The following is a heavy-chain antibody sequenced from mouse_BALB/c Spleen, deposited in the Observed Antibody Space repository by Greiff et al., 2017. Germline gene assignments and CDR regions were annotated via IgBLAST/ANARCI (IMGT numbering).Heavy chain of an antibody. Sequence: EVKLMESGGGLVKPGGSLKLSCAASGFTFSDYYMYWVRQTPEKRLEWVATISDGGSYTYYPDSVKGRFTISRDNAKNNLYLQMSSLKSEDTAMYYCARDRDGNYVGEFDYWGQGTTLTVSS. V-gene: IGHV5-4*02. CDR1: GFTFSDYY. J-gene: IGHJ2*01. D-gene: IGHD2-1*01. CDR2: ISDGGSYT. CDR3: ARDRDGNYVGEFDY.